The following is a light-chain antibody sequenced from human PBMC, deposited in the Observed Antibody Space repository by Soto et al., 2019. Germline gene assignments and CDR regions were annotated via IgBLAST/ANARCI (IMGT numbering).Light chain of an antibody. CDR3: QQYNNWPFIT. CDR1: QSVRGN. Sequence: EIVMTQSPATLSVSPGARATLPCRASQSVRGNLAWYQQKPGQSHRLIIYGASSRATGIPVRFSGSGSGTEFTLTISSLQSEDFAVYYGQQYNNWPFITFGQGTRVEIK. V-gene: IGKV3-15*01. J-gene: IGKJ5*01. CDR2: GAS.